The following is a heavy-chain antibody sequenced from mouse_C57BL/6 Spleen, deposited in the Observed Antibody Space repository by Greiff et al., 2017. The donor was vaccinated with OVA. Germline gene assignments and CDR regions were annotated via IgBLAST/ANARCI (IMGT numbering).Heavy chain of an antibody. Sequence: QVQLQQPGAELVRPGSSVKLSCKASGYTFTSYWMHWVKQRPIQGLEWIGNIDPSDSETHYNQKFKDKATLTVDKSSSTAYMQLSSLTSEDSAVYYCVAYYGSSPYYFDYWGQGTTLTVSS. V-gene: IGHV1-52*01. J-gene: IGHJ2*01. CDR1: GYTFTSYW. D-gene: IGHD1-1*01. CDR2: IDPSDSET. CDR3: VAYYGSSPYYFDY.